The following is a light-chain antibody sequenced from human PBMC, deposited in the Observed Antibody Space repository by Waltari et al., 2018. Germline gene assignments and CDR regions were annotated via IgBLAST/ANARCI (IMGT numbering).Light chain of an antibody. CDR2: EGS. V-gene: IGLV2-23*01. CDR1: SSFLH. CDR3: CSYVGYSI. J-gene: IGLJ2*01. Sequence: QSALTQPASVSGSPGQSITISCTGRSSFLHVSWYQHHPGKAPRLLIYEGSKRPSWISDRFSGSKSGNTASLTISGLQADDEANYYCCSYVGYSIFGGGTKLTVL.